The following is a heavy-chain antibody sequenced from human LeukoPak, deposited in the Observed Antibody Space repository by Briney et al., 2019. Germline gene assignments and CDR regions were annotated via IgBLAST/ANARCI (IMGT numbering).Heavy chain of an antibody. Sequence: SWNSGSIGYADSVKGRFTISRDNAKNSLYLQMNSLRAEDTALYYCAKDSRAVAGTGGFGYWGQGTLVTVSS. D-gene: IGHD6-19*01. CDR3: AKDSRAVAGTGGFGY. J-gene: IGHJ4*02. V-gene: IGHV3-9*01. CDR2: SWNSGSI.